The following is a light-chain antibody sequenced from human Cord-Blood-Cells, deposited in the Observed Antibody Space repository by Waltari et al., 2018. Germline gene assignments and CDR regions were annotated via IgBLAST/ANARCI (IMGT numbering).Light chain of an antibody. CDR2: EVS. Sequence: QSALTQPPSASGSPGQSLTISCTGTSSDVGGYNYVSWYQQHPGKAPKLMIYEVSKRPSGFPDRFSGSKSGNTASLTVSGLQAEDEADYYCSSYAGSNNWVFGGGTKLTVL. J-gene: IGLJ3*02. CDR1: SSDVGGYNY. V-gene: IGLV2-8*01. CDR3: SSYAGSNNWV.